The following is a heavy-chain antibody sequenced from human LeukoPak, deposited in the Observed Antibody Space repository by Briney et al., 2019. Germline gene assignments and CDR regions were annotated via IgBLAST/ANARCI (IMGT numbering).Heavy chain of an antibody. J-gene: IGHJ4*02. CDR1: GFTFSSYA. CDR2: ISGGAGST. V-gene: IGHV3-23*01. D-gene: IGHD1-26*01. Sequence: GGSLRLSCAASGFTFSSYAMSWVRQAPGKGLEWVSTISGGAGSTYLADSVKGRFTISRDNSKNTLYLQMNSLRAEDTAVYYCAKPLGATYFDYWGQGTLVTVSS. CDR3: AKPLGATYFDY.